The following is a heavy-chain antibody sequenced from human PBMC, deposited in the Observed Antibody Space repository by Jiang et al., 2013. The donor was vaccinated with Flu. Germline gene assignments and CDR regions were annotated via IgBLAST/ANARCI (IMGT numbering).Heavy chain of an antibody. V-gene: IGHV2-70*01. CDR3: ARSGPYNWRWYYFDY. J-gene: IGHJ4*02. CDR1: GFSLSTSGMC. CDR2: IDWDDDK. D-gene: IGHD1-20*01. Sequence: QTLTLTCTFSGFSLSTSGMCVSWIRQPPGKALEWLALIDWDDDKYYSTSLKTRLTISKDTSKNQVVLTMTNMDPVDTATYYCARSGPYNWRWYYFDYWGQGTLVTVSS.